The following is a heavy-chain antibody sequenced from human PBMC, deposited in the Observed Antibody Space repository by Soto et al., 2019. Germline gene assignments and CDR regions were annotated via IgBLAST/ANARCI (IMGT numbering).Heavy chain of an antibody. CDR1: GFTVSSNY. Sequence: EVQLVETGGGLIQPGGSLRLSFAVSGFTVSSNYMSWVRQAPGKGLEWVSVIYSSGNTYYADSVKARFNVSRDKSKNTVSLQMNSLRAEDTAMYHFSRVSSPFVYWGQGTLVTVSS. V-gene: IGHV3-53*02. CDR2: IYSSGNT. D-gene: IGHD3-16*01. J-gene: IGHJ4*02. CDR3: SRVSSPFVY.